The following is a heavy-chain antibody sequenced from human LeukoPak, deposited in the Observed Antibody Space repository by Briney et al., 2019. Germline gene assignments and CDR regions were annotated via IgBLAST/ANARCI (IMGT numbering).Heavy chain of an antibody. V-gene: IGHV4-61*03. Sequence: SETLSLTCAVSGASVSSDGFWWNWVRQPPGKGLEWIGQIGYSGTTNYKPSLKSRLSISTDASNNHFSLRLTSVTPADTAVYYCARIGGVFHHWGQGTLVTVSS. CDR2: IGYSGTT. CDR3: ARIGGVFHH. CDR1: GASVSSDGFW. D-gene: IGHD3-10*01. J-gene: IGHJ1*01.